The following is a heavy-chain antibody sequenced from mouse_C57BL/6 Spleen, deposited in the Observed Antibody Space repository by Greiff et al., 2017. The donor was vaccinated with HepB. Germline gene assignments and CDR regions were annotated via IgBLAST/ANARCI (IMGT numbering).Heavy chain of an antibody. CDR3: TTWGIGSKGAY. CDR1: GFNIKDDY. Sequence: EVQLVESGAELVRPGASVKLSCTASGFNIKDDYMHWVKQRPEQGLEWIGWIDPENGDTEYASKFQGKATITADTSSNTAYLQLSSLTSEDTAVYYCTTWGIGSKGAYWGQGTLVTVSA. CDR2: IDPENGDT. V-gene: IGHV14-4*01. J-gene: IGHJ3*01. D-gene: IGHD1-3*01.